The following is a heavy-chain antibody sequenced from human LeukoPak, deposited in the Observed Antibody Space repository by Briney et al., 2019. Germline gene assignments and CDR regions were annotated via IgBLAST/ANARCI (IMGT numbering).Heavy chain of an antibody. CDR2: INYFGRA. CDR3: ARLGLTGYKSGSSAPSDS. CDR1: GGSIISDTYY. J-gene: IGHJ4*02. Sequence: SETLSLTCTVSGGSIISDTYYWGWVRQPPGEGLGWIGSINYFGRAYYSPSLKSRVTISVDTSKNQFSLKLSAVIAADTAVYYCARLGLTGYKSGSSAPSDSWGQGTLVTVSS. V-gene: IGHV4-39*01. D-gene: IGHD3-9*01.